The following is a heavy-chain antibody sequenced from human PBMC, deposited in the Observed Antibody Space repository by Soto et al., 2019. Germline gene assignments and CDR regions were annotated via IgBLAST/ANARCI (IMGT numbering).Heavy chain of an antibody. CDR2: IKSKTDGGTT. V-gene: IGHV3-15*01. Sequence: GESLKISCAASGFTFSNAWMSWVRQAPGKGLEWVGRIKSKTDGGTTDYAAPVKGRFTISRDDSKNTLYLQMNSLKTEDTAVYYCTTREGATWYYGMDVWGQGTTVTVSS. CDR1: GFTFSNAW. D-gene: IGHD1-26*01. J-gene: IGHJ6*02. CDR3: TTREGATWYYGMDV.